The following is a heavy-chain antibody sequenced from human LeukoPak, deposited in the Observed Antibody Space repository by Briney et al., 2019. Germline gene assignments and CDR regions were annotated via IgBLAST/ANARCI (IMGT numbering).Heavy chain of an antibody. J-gene: IGHJ4*02. V-gene: IGHV4-61*01. D-gene: IGHD3-22*01. CDR1: GGSVSSGSYY. Sequence: PSETLSLTCTVSGGSVSSGSYYWSWIPQPPGKGLEWIGYIHYSGSTNYNPSLKSRVTILVDTSKNQFSLKLTSVTAADTAVYSCASSDYYDSSGYSFDYWGQGTLVIVSS. CDR3: ASSDYYDSSGYSFDY. CDR2: IHYSGST.